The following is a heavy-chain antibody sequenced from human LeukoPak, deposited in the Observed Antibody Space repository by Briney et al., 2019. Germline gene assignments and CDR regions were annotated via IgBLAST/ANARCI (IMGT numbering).Heavy chain of an antibody. D-gene: IGHD6-6*01. CDR2: ISGGGGST. CDR1: GFTFSNYA. CDR3: AKDSSIAARANFDY. V-gene: IGHV3-23*01. J-gene: IGHJ4*02. Sequence: GGSLRLSCAASGFTFSNYAMSWVRQAPGKGLEWVSGISGGGGSTYYADSVKGRFTISRDNSKNTLYLLMNSLRAEDTAVYYCAKDSSIAARANFDYWGQGTLVTVSS.